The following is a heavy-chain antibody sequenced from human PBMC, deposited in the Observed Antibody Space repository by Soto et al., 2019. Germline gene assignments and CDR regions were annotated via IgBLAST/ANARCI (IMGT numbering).Heavy chain of an antibody. Sequence: QVQLVQSGAEVKKPGASVKVSCKVSGYTLTELSMHWVRQAPGKGLEWMGGFDPEDGETIYAQKFQGRVTMTEDTSTDTAYMELSSLRSEDTAVYYCATQRIVVAATSNWFDPWGQGTLFTVSS. CDR2: FDPEDGET. CDR1: GYTLTELS. CDR3: ATQRIVVAATSNWFDP. J-gene: IGHJ5*02. D-gene: IGHD2-15*01. V-gene: IGHV1-24*01.